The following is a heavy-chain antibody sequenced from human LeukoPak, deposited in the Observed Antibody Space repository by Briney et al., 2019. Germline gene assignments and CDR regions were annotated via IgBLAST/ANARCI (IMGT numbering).Heavy chain of an antibody. J-gene: IGHJ3*02. CDR3: ANSRWGDYVWGSWDAFDI. V-gene: IGHV3-30*18. D-gene: IGHD3-16*01. CDR1: GFTFSSYG. CDR2: ISYDGSNK. Sequence: GGSLRLSCAASGFTFSSYGTHWVRQAPGKGLEWVAVISYDGSNKYYADSVKGRFTISRDNSKNTLYLQMNSLRAEDTAVYYCANSRWGDYVWGSWDAFDIWGQGTMVTVSS.